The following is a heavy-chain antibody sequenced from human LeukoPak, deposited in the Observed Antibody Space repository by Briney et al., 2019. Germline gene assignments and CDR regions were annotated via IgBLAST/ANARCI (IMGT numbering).Heavy chain of an antibody. V-gene: IGHV4-39*07. D-gene: IGHD2-21*01. CDR1: GGSINSGSYY. CDR3: ARGPRHIVVVIATGAEYFQH. CDR2: INHSGST. J-gene: IGHJ1*01. Sequence: SETLSLTCTVPGGSINSGSYYWGWLRQPPGKGLEWIGEINHSGSTNYNPSLKSRVTISVDTSKNQFSLKLSSVTAADTAVYYCARGPRHIVVVIATGAEYFQHWGQGTLVTVSS.